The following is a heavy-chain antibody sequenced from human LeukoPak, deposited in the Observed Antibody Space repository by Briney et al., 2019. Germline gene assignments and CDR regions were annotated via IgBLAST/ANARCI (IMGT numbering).Heavy chain of an antibody. CDR2: IKQDGSEK. J-gene: IGHJ4*02. Sequence: GGSLRLSCAASGCTFSTYWLNWVRQAPGKGLEWVANIKQDGSEKYYVDSVKGRFTIFRDNAKNSLYLQIDSMRAEDTAVYYCAREVGICSGGSCYFRFDFWGQGTLVTVSS. CDR1: GCTFSTYW. CDR3: AREVGICSGGSCYFRFDF. V-gene: IGHV3-7*01. D-gene: IGHD2-15*01.